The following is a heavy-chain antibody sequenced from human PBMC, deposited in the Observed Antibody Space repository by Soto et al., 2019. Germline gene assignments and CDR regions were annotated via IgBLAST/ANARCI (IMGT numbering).Heavy chain of an antibody. CDR2: IYSGGTI. V-gene: IGHV3-53*01. Sequence: EVQVVESGGGLIQPGGSLRLSCAASGFIVSSNYMGWVRQAPGKGLEWVAVIYSGGTIYYADSVKGRFTISRDNSKNTLYLQMNSLRVDDTAVYFCARGRDSGPLFDCWGQGTLVTVSS. J-gene: IGHJ4*02. D-gene: IGHD6-19*01. CDR1: GFIVSSNY. CDR3: ARGRDSGPLFDC.